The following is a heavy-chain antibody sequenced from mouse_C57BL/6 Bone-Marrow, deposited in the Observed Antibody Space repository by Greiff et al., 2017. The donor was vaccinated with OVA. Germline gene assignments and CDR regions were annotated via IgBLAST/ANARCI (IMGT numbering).Heavy chain of an antibody. V-gene: IGHV5-12*01. Sequence: EVKLEEPGGGLVQPGGSLKLSCAASGFTFSDFYMYWIRQTPEKRLEWVAYISNGGGSTYYPDTVKGRFTISRDNAKNTLYLQMSRLKSEDTAMYYCARLDAMDYWGRGTSVTVSS. CDR2: ISNGGGST. J-gene: IGHJ4*01. CDR3: ARLDAMDY. CDR1: GFTFSDFY.